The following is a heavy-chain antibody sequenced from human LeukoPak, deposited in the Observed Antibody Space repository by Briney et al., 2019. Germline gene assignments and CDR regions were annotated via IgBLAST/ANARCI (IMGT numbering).Heavy chain of an antibody. Sequence: PSETLSLTCAVSGGSISSGGYSWSWIRQPPGKGLEWIGYIYYSGSTYYNPSLKSRVTISVDTSKNQFSLKLSSVTAADTAVYYCAKDIVVVPAAGGYWGQGTLVTVSS. D-gene: IGHD2-2*01. CDR1: GGSISSGGYS. J-gene: IGHJ4*02. CDR3: AKDIVVVPAAGGY. V-gene: IGHV4-30-4*07. CDR2: IYYSGST.